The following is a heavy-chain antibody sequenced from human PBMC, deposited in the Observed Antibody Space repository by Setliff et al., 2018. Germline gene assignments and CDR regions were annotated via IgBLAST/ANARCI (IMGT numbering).Heavy chain of an antibody. V-gene: IGHV4-34*01. D-gene: IGHD6-6*01. Sequence: SETLSLTCALYGESSSGYYWSWIRQSPGKTLEWIGEINHRGSTNYNPSLKSRATISIDTSKDQFSLKLISMSAADTAVYFCARGRNIAARLLDSWGQGALVTVSS. CDR2: INHRGST. CDR3: ARGRNIAARLLDS. J-gene: IGHJ4*02. CDR1: GESSSGYY.